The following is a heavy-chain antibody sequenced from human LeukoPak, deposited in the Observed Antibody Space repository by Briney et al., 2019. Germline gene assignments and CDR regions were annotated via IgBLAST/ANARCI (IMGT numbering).Heavy chain of an antibody. D-gene: IGHD3-10*01. V-gene: IGHV3-30-3*01. CDR3: ARDYYGSGSYERAFDI. CDR2: ISYDGSNK. Sequence: SLRLSCAASGFTFSSYAMHWVRQAPGKGLEWVAVISYDGSNKYYADSVKGRFTISRDNSKNTLYLQMNSLRAEDTAVYYCARDYYGSGSYERAFDIWGQGTMVTVSS. J-gene: IGHJ3*02. CDR1: GFTFSSYA.